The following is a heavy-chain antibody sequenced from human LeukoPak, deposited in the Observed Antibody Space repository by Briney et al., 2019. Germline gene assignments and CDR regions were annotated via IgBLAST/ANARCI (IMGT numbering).Heavy chain of an antibody. J-gene: IGHJ5*02. CDR2: INPNSGGT. D-gene: IGHD5-18*01. CDR1: EYTFTDYY. CDR3: ARDFRAAMVSDWFDP. V-gene: IGHV1-2*02. Sequence: ASVKVSCKASEYTFTDYYIHWVRQAPGQGLEWMGWINPNSGGTNYAQKFQGRVTMTRDTSISTAYMELSRLRSDDTAVYYCARDFRAAMVSDWFDPWGQGTLVTVSS.